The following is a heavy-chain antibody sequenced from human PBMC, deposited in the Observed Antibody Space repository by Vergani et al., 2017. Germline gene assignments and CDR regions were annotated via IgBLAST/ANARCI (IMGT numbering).Heavy chain of an antibody. CDR3: ARRFDADRSD. J-gene: IGHJ4*02. V-gene: IGHV5-51*01. CDR1: GYSFTSYW. CDR2: IYPGDSDT. Sequence: EVQLVPSGAEVNKPGASLKLSCKGSGYSFTSYWIGWVREMPGKGLEWMGNIYPGDSDTSNSPSFQGQFTISADKSISTAYLQWSSLKASDTAMYYCARRFDADRSDWGQGTLVTVSS. D-gene: IGHD3-22*01.